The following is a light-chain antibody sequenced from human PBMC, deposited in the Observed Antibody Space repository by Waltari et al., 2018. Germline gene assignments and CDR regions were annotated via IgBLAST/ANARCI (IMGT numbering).Light chain of an antibody. CDR1: QSFSSN. Sequence: EIVMTQSPATLSVSPGERATLSCRASQSFSSNLAWYQQKPGQAPRLLIYGASTRATGIPASFSGSGSGTEFTLTISSLQSEDFAVYYCQQYNNWLYTFGQGTKLEIK. V-gene: IGKV3-15*01. CDR2: GAS. J-gene: IGKJ2*01. CDR3: QQYNNWLYT.